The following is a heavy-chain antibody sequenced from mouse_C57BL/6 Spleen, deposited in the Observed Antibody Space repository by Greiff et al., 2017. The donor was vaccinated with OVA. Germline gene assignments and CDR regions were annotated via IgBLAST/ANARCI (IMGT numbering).Heavy chain of an antibody. J-gene: IGHJ2*01. D-gene: IGHD1-1*01. CDR3: ARKTTVVAFDY. CDR1: GYTFTSYW. V-gene: IGHV1-69*01. Sequence: QVQLQQPGAELVMPGASVKLSCKASGYTFTSYWMHWVKQRPGQGLEWIGEIDPSDSYTNYNQKFKCKSTLTVDKSSSTAYMQLSSLTSEDSAVYYCARKTTVVAFDYWGQGTTLTVSS. CDR2: IDPSDSYT.